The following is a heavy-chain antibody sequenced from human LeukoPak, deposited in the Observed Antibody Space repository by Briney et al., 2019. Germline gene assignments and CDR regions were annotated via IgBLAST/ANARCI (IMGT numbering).Heavy chain of an antibody. CDR3: TRDSSYGYDF. J-gene: IGHJ4*02. V-gene: IGHV3-30*03. CDR2: ISYDGSKQ. Sequence: GRSLRLSCAASGFSFSSYGMHWVRQAPGKGLEWVAVISYDGSKQYYADSVKGRFTISRDNSMNTLYLQMNSLRAEDTAVYYCTRDSSYGYDFWGQGTLVTVSS. CDR1: GFSFSSYG. D-gene: IGHD5-18*01.